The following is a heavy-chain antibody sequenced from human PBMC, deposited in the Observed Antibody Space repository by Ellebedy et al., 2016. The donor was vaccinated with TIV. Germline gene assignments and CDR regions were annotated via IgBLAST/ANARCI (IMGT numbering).Heavy chain of an antibody. V-gene: IGHV3-30*04. Sequence: GESLKISXAASGFTFSSYAMHWARQAPGKGLEWVAVISYDGSVTNYAESVRDRFTISRDNSKNTVYLQMNSLRAEDTAVYYCATQDCGGGGCYSGLNNWGHGTLVTVSS. CDR2: ISYDGSVT. J-gene: IGHJ4*01. D-gene: IGHD2-15*01. CDR3: ATQDCGGGGCYSGLNN. CDR1: GFTFSSYA.